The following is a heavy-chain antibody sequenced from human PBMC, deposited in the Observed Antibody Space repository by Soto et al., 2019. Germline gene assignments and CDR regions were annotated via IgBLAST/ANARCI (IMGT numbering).Heavy chain of an antibody. J-gene: IGHJ4*02. CDR3: ARDRGFDSSGYYFM. V-gene: IGHV3-30-3*01. CDR2: ISYDGGNK. D-gene: IGHD3-22*01. Sequence: GGSLRLSCAASGFTFSSFAMHWVRQAPGKGLEWVAVISYDGGNKYYADSVKGRFTISRDSSKNTLYLQMNSLRPDDTAVYYCARDRGFDSSGYYFMWGQGTLVTVSS. CDR1: GFTFSSFA.